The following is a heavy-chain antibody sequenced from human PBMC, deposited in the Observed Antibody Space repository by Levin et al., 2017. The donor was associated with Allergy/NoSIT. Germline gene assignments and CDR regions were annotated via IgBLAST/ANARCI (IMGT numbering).Heavy chain of an antibody. Sequence: SQTLSLTCAVYGGSFSGYYWSWIRQPPGKGLEWIGEINHSGSTNYNPSLKSRVTISVDTSKKQFSLKLSSVTAADTAVYYCAREVRVRYFDWLLLGGWFDPWGQGTLVTVSS. CDR1: GGSFSGYY. CDR2: INHSGST. V-gene: IGHV4-34*01. D-gene: IGHD3-9*01. CDR3: AREVRVRYFDWLLLGGWFDP. J-gene: IGHJ5*02.